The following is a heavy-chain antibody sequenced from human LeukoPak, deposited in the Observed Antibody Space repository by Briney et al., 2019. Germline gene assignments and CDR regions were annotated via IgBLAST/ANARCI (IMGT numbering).Heavy chain of an antibody. Sequence: ETLSLTCTVSGVSISPYYWSWIRQPPGKGLEWVGYIKYTGSTNSNPSLKSRVTMSVDTSENQFYLRLSSVTAADTAVYYCARQGRYMAAAGTPNFDYWGQGILVTVSA. CDR2: IKYTGST. V-gene: IGHV4-59*08. CDR3: ARQGRYMAAAGTPNFDY. CDR1: GVSISPYY. J-gene: IGHJ4*02. D-gene: IGHD6-13*01.